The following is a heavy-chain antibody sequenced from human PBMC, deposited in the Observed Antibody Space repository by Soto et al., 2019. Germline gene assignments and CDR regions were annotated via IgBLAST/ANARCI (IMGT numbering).Heavy chain of an antibody. CDR2: IIPIFGTA. J-gene: IGHJ4*02. V-gene: IGHV1-69*06. D-gene: IGHD2-15*01. CDR3: ATPPNWVVAATNPFGY. Sequence: SVKVSCKASGGTFSSYAISWVRQAPGQGLEWMGGIIPIFGTANYAQKFQGRVTITADKSTRTAYMELSSLRSEDTAVYYCATPPNWVVAATNPFGYWGPGTLVTVS. CDR1: GGTFSSYA.